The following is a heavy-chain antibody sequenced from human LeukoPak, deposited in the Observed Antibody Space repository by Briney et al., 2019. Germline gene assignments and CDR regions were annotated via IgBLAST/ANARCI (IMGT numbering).Heavy chain of an antibody. CDR1: GFTFSSYG. V-gene: IGHV3-30*02. D-gene: IGHD1-26*01. Sequence: PGGSLRLSCAASGFTFSSYGMHWVRQAPGKGLEWVAFIGYDGSNKYYADSVKGRFTISRDNSKNTLYLQMNSLRAEDTAVYYCAKLNRIVGAFGAFDIWGQGTMVTVSS. CDR2: IGYDGSNK. CDR3: AKLNRIVGAFGAFDI. J-gene: IGHJ3*02.